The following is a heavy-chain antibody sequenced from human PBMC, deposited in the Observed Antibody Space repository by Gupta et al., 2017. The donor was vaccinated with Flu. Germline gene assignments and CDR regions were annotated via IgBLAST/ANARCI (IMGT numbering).Heavy chain of an antibody. D-gene: IGHD1-7*01. Sequence: SMNWVRQAPGKGLEWVSYISTSSSTIYYADSGKGRFTISRDNAKNSLYLQMNSLRAEETAVYYCARPKVTGTTAYNWFDPWGQGTLVTVSS. CDR1: S. CDR3: ARPKVTGTTAYNWFDP. V-gene: IGHV3-48*01. CDR2: ISTSSSTI. J-gene: IGHJ5*02.